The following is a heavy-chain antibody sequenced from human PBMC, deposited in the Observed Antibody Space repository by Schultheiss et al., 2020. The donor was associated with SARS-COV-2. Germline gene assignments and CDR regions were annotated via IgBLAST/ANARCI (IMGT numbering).Heavy chain of an antibody. D-gene: IGHD6-13*01. CDR3: ARLHSDSWSFDS. V-gene: IGHV5-10-1*01. J-gene: IGHJ4*02. CDR1: GYRFTSHW. CDR2: IDPSDSYT. Sequence: GESLKISCKGSGYRFTSHWIGWVRQMPGRGLEWMGRIDPSDSYTNYSPSFQGHVTISADKSISTAYLQWSSLKASDTAMYYCARLHSDSWSFDSWGQGTLVTVSS.